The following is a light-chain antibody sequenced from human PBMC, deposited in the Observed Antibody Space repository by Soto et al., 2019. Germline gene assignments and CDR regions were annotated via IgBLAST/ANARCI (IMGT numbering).Light chain of an antibody. Sequence: EIVMTQSPATLSVSPGERATLSCRASQSVSSNLAWYQQKPGQAPRLLIYGASTRATGIPASFSGSGSGTEFTLTISSLQSEDFAVYYCQQYNNWPLLFGQGTKV. V-gene: IGKV3-15*01. J-gene: IGKJ1*01. CDR2: GAS. CDR3: QQYNNWPLL. CDR1: QSVSSN.